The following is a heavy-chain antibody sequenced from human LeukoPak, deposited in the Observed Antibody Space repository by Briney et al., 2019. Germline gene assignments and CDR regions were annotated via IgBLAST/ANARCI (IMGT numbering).Heavy chain of an antibody. J-gene: IGHJ5*02. CDR3: ASTTYCGGDCYSDNWFDP. CDR2: IIPILGIA. V-gene: IGHV1-69*04. Sequence: SVKVSCKASVGTFSSYAISWVRQAPGQGLEWMGRIIPILGIANYAQKFQGRVTITADKSTSTAYMELSSLRSEDTAVYYCASTTYCGGDCYSDNWFDPWGQGTLVTVSS. CDR1: VGTFSSYA. D-gene: IGHD2-21*01.